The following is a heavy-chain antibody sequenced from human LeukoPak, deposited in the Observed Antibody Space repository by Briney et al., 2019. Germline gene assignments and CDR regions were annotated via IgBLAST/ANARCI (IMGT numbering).Heavy chain of an antibody. CDR3: ARDFRIRSY. CDR2: IHNDGST. J-gene: IGHJ4*02. D-gene: IGHD3-16*01. CDR1: GFTVSSYS. V-gene: IGHV3-53*01. Sequence: GGSLILSCAASGFTVSSYSMNWVRQAPGKGLEWVSFIHNDGSTYYADSVKGRFTISRDNSKNTLYLQMNSLRAEDTAVYYCARDFRIRSYWGQGTLVTVSS.